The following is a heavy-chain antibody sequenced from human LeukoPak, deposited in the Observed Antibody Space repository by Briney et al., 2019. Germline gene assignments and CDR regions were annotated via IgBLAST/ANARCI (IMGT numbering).Heavy chain of an antibody. CDR1: GFTFSSYA. CDR3: AGSSSYYYYYYMDV. CDR2: ISSNGGST. D-gene: IGHD6-6*01. J-gene: IGHJ6*03. Sequence: GGSLRLSCAASGFTFSSYAMHWVRQAPGKGLEYVSAISSNGGSTYYANSVKGRFTISRDNSKNTLYLQMGSLRAEDMAVYYCAGSSSYYYYYYMDVWGKGTTVTVSS. V-gene: IGHV3-64*01.